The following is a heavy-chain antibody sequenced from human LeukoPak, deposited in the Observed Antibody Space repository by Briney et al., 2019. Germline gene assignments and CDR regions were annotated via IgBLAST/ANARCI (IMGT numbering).Heavy chain of an antibody. D-gene: IGHD3-22*01. J-gene: IGHJ4*02. CDR2: INHSGST. V-gene: IGHV4-34*01. Sequence: PSETLSLTCAVYGGSFSGYYWSWIRQPPGKGLEWIGEINHSGSTNYNPSLKSRVTISVDTSKNQFSLKLSSVTAADTAVYYCARGTDSSGLIDYWGREPWSPSPQ. CDR3: ARGTDSSGLIDY. CDR1: GGSFSGYY.